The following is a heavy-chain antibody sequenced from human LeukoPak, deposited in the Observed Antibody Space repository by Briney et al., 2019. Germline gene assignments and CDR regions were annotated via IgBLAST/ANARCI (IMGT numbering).Heavy chain of an antibody. V-gene: IGHV1-46*01. CDR2: INPSGGST. Sequence: VSVKVSCKASGYTFTSYYMHWVRQAPGQGLEWMGIINPSGGSTSYAQKFQGRVTMTRDTSTSTVYMELSSLRSEDTAVYYCARGDIVGAPGSMGAPYYFDYWGQGTLVTVSS. CDR3: ARGDIVGAPGSMGAPYYFDY. CDR1: GYTFTSYY. D-gene: IGHD1-26*01. J-gene: IGHJ4*02.